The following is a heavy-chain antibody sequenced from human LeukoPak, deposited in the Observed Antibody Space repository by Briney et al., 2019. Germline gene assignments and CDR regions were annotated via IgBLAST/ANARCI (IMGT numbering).Heavy chain of an antibody. D-gene: IGHD6-19*01. CDR1: GFTFSSYA. CDR2: ISYDGSNK. Sequence: PGGSLRLSCAASGFTFSSYAMHWVRQAPGKGLEWVAVISYDGSNKYYADSVKGRFTISRDNAKNSLYLQMNSLRAEDTAVYYCARDWGSGWWDYYYYGMDVWGQGTTVTVSS. J-gene: IGHJ6*02. V-gene: IGHV3-30*07. CDR3: ARDWGSGWWDYYYYGMDV.